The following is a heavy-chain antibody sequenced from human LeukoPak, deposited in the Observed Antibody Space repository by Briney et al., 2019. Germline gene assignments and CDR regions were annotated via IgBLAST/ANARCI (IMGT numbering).Heavy chain of an antibody. V-gene: IGHV3-74*01. CDR3: AREYSSAWAYDH. CDR2: VSYNGNTI. J-gene: IGHJ4*02. D-gene: IGHD6-19*01. Sequence: GGSLRLSCAAFGFTLSNYWMHWVRQAPGKGLVWVSRVSYNGNTITYADSVKGRFTISRDNAKNTLYLEMKSLRDEDTAVYYCAREYSSAWAYDHWGQGALVTVSS. CDR1: GFTLSNYW.